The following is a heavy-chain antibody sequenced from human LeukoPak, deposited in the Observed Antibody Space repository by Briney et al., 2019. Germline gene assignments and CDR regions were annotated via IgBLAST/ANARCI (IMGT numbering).Heavy chain of an antibody. D-gene: IGHD5-12*01. CDR2: SGNKASSYTT. Sequence: PGGSLRLSCAASGFTLSDHDIDWVRQAPGKGLEWVGRSGNKASSYTTEYAASVKGRFTLSRDDSKNSLYLQMNSLKSEDTAVYHCTRGYSGVSVYAFDIWGQGTMVTVSS. J-gene: IGHJ3*02. CDR3: TRGYSGVSVYAFDI. CDR1: GFTLSDHD. V-gene: IGHV3-72*01.